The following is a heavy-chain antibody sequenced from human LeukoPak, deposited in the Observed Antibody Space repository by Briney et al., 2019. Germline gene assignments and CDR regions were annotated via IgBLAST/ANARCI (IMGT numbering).Heavy chain of an antibody. CDR1: GGSFSGYY. V-gene: IGHV4-34*01. Sequence: PSETLSLTCAVYGGSFSGYYWSWIRQPPGKGLEWIGEINHSGSTNYNPSLKSRVTISVDTSKNQFSLKLSSVTAADTAVYYCARRVKSGYYYYGMDVWGQGTTVTVSS. CDR3: ARRVKSGYYYYGMDV. CDR2: INHSGST. D-gene: IGHD3-10*01. J-gene: IGHJ6*02.